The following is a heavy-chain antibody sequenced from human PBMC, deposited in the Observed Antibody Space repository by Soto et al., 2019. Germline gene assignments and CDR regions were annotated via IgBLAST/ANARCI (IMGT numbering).Heavy chain of an antibody. Sequence: SETLSLTCTASGGSISSSSYYWGWIPHPPGQAREWLGSIYYSGRTYYNPSLKSRVTISVDTSKNQFSLKLSSVSAADTAVYYCASARGIAARGAFGIWGQGTMVTVSS. J-gene: IGHJ3*02. V-gene: IGHV4-39*01. CDR3: ASARGIAARGAFGI. CDR2: IYYSGRT. CDR1: GGSISSSSYY. D-gene: IGHD6-6*01.